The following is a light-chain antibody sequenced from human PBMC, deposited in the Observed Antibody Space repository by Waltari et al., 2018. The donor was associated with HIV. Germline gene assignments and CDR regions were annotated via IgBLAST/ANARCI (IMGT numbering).Light chain of an antibody. J-gene: IGKJ2*01. V-gene: IGKV1-8*01. CDR1: QTLNGF. Sequence: AIRVTQSPSSLSASTGDRVTITCRASQTLNGFLAWYQQKPGSAPKLLIHGASTLQSDVPSRFGGSGSGTVFTLTISCLQSEDFATYYCQQYYKFPYTFGQGTKVEIK. CDR3: QQYYKFPYT. CDR2: GAS.